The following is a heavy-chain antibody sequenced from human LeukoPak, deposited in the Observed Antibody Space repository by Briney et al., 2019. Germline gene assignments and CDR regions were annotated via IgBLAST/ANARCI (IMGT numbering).Heavy chain of an antibody. D-gene: IGHD6-13*01. CDR1: GFTLSSYW. CDR2: INTDGRTI. CDR3: VRVAAGTGSFDI. Sequence: GGSLRLSCAASGFTLSSYWMHWLRQAPGKGLVWVSRINTDGRTINYADSVEGRFTISRDIAKNTLYLQMNSLRAEDTAVYYCVRVAAGTGSFDIWGQGTMVTVSS. J-gene: IGHJ3*02. V-gene: IGHV3-74*01.